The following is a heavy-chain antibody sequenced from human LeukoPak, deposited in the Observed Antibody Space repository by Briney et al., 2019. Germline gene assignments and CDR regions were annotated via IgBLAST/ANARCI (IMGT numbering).Heavy chain of an antibody. CDR2: ISGSGSSI. V-gene: IGHV3-48*01. CDR1: GFTFSSYS. Sequence: GGSLRLSCAASGFTFSSYSMNWVRQAPGKGLEWVSYISGSGSSIYYADSVKGRFTISRDNAKNSLYPQMNSLRAEDTAVYYCARQLDSWGQGTLVTVSS. CDR3: ARQLDS. J-gene: IGHJ4*02.